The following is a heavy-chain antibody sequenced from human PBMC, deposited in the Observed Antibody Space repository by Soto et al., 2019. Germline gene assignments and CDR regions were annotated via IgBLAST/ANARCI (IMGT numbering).Heavy chain of an antibody. J-gene: IGHJ5*02. CDR1: GGSISSYY. V-gene: IGHV4-59*01. Sequence: SETLSLTCTVSGGSISSYYWSWIRQPPGKGLEWIGYIYYSGSTNYNPSLKSRVTISVDTSKNQFSLKLSSVTAADTAVYYCAREYSSSQTVNWFDPWGQGTLVTVS. CDR2: IYYSGST. D-gene: IGHD6-6*01. CDR3: AREYSSSQTVNWFDP.